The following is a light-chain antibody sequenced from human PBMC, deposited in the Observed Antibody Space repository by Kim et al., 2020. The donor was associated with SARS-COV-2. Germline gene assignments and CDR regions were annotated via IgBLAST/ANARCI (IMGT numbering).Light chain of an antibody. CDR2: GAS. Sequence: EIVLTQSPGTLSLSPGERATLSCRASQSVSSSYLAWYQQKPGQAPRLLIYGASSRATGIPHRFSGSGSGTDFTLTISRLEPEDFAVYYCQQYGSSPTTFGQGTKLEIK. CDR1: QSVSSSY. V-gene: IGKV3-20*01. J-gene: IGKJ2*01. CDR3: QQYGSSPTT.